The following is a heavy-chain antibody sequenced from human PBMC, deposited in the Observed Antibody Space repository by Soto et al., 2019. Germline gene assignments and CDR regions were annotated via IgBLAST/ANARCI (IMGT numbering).Heavy chain of an antibody. CDR3: TKGGIPRRYNIPKVDFDY. CDR1: GFIFSNYA. CDR2: ISGSGATT. J-gene: IGHJ4*02. D-gene: IGHD1-1*01. Sequence: GASVKVSCAASGFIFSNYAMSWVRQAPGKGLEWVSAISGSGATTYYPDSVKGRFTISRDNSKNTLYLQMNSLRAEDTAVYYCTKGGIPRRYNIPKVDFDYWGQGSLVTVSS. V-gene: IGHV3-23*01.